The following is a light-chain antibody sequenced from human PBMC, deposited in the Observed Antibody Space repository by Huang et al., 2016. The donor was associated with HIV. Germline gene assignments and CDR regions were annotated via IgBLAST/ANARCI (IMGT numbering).Light chain of an antibody. CDR1: QSVGNY. J-gene: IGKJ4*01. Sequence: IVLTQSPATLSWYPGEKVTLSCRASQSVGNYIAWYQQHPGQSPKLLVYDTSSRAPGTPVRCSGSGSGTDFTLTISSLESEDFAVYYCQQRSSGVTFGGGTKVQVK. CDR2: DTS. V-gene: IGKV3-11*01. CDR3: QQRSSGVT.